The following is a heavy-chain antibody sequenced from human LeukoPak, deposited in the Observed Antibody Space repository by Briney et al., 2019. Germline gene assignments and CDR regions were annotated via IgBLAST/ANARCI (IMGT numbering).Heavy chain of an antibody. CDR2: STASGTAM. Sequence: GGSLRLSCAASGFTFSSYSMNWVRQAPGKGLEWVSHSTASGTAMFYADSVKGRFTISRDNAKNSLYLQMNSLRDEDTAVYYCASSGSYRFDYWGQGTLVTVSS. D-gene: IGHD1-26*01. J-gene: IGHJ4*02. CDR3: ASSGSYRFDY. V-gene: IGHV3-48*02. CDR1: GFTFSSYS.